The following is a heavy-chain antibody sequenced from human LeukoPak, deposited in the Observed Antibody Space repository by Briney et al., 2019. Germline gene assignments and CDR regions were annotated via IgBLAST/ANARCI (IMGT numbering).Heavy chain of an antibody. V-gene: IGHV3-21*01. Sequence: PGGSLRLSCAASGFTFSSYSINWVRQAPGKGLEWVSSISSSSSYIYRADSVKGRFTISRDNAKNSLYLQMNSLRAEDTAVYYCARETLTGLASDAFDIWGQGTMVTVSS. J-gene: IGHJ3*02. CDR1: GFTFSSYS. D-gene: IGHD6-19*01. CDR3: ARETLTGLASDAFDI. CDR2: ISSSSSYI.